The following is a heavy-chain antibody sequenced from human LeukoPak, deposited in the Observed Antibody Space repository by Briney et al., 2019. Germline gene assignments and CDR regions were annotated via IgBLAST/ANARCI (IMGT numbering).Heavy chain of an antibody. CDR2: IYYSGST. Sequence: SETLSLTCTVSGGSICSYYWSWIRQPPGKGLEWIGYIYYSGSTNYNPSLKSRVTISVDTSKNQFSLKLNSVTAADTAVYYCATGLGPYYFDYWGQGTLVTVSS. D-gene: IGHD3-16*01. J-gene: IGHJ4*02. V-gene: IGHV4-59*08. CDR3: ATGLGPYYFDY. CDR1: GGSICSYY.